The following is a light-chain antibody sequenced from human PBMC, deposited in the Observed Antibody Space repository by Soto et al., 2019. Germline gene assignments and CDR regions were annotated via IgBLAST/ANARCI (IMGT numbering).Light chain of an antibody. CDR2: GAS. CDR1: QSVSSN. V-gene: IGKV3-15*01. J-gene: IGKJ1*01. CDR3: QQNNNWPPWT. Sequence: EIVMTQSPATLSVSPGERATLSCRASQSVSSNLAWYQQKPGQAPRLLIYGASTRATGIPARFSGSGSGTEFTLTISSRQSEDFEVYYCQQNNNWPPWTFGQGTKVEIK.